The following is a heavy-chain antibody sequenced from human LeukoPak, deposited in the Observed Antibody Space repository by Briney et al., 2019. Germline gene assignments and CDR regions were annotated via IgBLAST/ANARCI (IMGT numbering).Heavy chain of an antibody. D-gene: IGHD6-13*01. CDR1: GFTFSSYA. Sequence: GGSLRLSCAASGFTFSSYAMSWVRQAPGKGLEWVSAISGSGGSTYYADSVKGRFTISRDNSKNTLYLQMNSLRAEDTAVYYCTRGYSGGNWYALDIWGQGTMVAVSS. J-gene: IGHJ3*02. CDR2: ISGSGGST. V-gene: IGHV3-23*01. CDR3: TRGYSGGNWYALDI.